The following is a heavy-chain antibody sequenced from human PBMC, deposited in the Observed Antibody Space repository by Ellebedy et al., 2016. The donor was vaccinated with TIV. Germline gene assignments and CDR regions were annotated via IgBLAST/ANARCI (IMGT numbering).Heavy chain of an antibody. D-gene: IGHD5-12*01. J-gene: IGHJ4*02. Sequence: MPSETLSLTCTVSGGSISSGSYYWACIRQPPGKGLECIGNLYYSGSAYYNPFLKSQVTISVDTSKNQFSLKLSSVTAADTAVYYCARRGGGYDSFDYWGQGTLVTVSS. CDR1: GGSISSGSYY. CDR2: LYYSGSA. CDR3: ARRGGGYDSFDY. V-gene: IGHV4-39*01.